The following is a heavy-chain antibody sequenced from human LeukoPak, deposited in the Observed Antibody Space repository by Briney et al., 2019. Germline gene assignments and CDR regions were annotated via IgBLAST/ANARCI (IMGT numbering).Heavy chain of an antibody. Sequence: GGSLRLSCAASGFTFSTYSMNWVRQAPGTGLEWVSYISSSSSTIYYADSVKGRFTISRDNAKDSVYLQMNSLRAEDTAVYLCARDHVPAAARCFDYWGQGTLVTVSS. D-gene: IGHD2-2*01. CDR2: ISSSSSTI. V-gene: IGHV3-48*04. J-gene: IGHJ4*02. CDR3: ARDHVPAAARCFDY. CDR1: GFTFSTYS.